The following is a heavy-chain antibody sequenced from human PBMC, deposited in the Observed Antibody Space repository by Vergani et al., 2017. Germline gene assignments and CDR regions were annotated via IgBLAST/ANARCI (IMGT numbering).Heavy chain of an antibody. Sequence: QVQMQESGPGLVKTSETLSLTCSASGAPISYWCWSWLRQPAGKGLEWIGRHCPSGSTNYKPSLQSRVTMSIDTSKNQFSLKLTSVTAADTAVYYCVTGAGPFDIWGQGTLVALSS. D-gene: IGHD7-27*01. CDR3: VTGAGPFDI. CDR2: HCPSGST. V-gene: IGHV4-4*07. J-gene: IGHJ4*02. CDR1: GAPISYWC.